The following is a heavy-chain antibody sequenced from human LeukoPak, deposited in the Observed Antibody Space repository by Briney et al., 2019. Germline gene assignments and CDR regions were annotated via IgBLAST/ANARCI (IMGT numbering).Heavy chain of an antibody. Sequence: GRSLRLSCAASGFTFSSHAMHWVRQAPGKGLEWVAVISYDGSNKYYADSVKGRFTISRDNCKNTLYLQMNSLRAEDTAVYYCASSIPLWFGEPVMWGQGTLVTVSS. D-gene: IGHD3-10*01. V-gene: IGHV3-30*04. CDR2: ISYDGSNK. CDR1: GFTFSSHA. J-gene: IGHJ4*02. CDR3: ASSIPLWFGEPVM.